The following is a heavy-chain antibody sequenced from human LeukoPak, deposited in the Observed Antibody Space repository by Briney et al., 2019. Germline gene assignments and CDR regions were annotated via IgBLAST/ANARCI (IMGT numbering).Heavy chain of an antibody. V-gene: IGHV3-48*03. Sequence: GGSLRLSCAASGFTFSSYEMNWVRQAPGKGLEWVSYISSSGNTIYYADSVKGRFTISRDNAKNSLYLQMNSLRAEDTAVYYCARDLGNGYNYPHYFDYWGQGTLVTVSS. CDR3: ARDLGNGYNYPHYFDY. CDR2: ISSSGNTI. D-gene: IGHD5-24*01. J-gene: IGHJ4*02. CDR1: GFTFSSYE.